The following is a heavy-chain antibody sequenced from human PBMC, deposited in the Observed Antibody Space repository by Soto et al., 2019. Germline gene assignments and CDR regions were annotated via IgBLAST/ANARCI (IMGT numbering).Heavy chain of an antibody. CDR2: ISYDGSNK. CDR1: GFTFSSYG. J-gene: IGHJ4*02. D-gene: IGHD2-21*02. V-gene: IGHV3-30*18. CDR3: AKCIARALARVLTG. Sequence: QVQLVESGGGVVQPGRSLRLSCAASGFTFSSYGMHWVRQAPGKGLEWVAVISYDGSNKYYADSVKGRFTISRHNSKNTLYLQMNSLRAEDTAVYYCAKCIARALARVLTGWGQVTLVTVSS.